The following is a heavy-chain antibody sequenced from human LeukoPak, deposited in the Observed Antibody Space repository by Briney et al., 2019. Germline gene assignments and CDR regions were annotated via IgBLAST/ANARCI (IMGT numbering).Heavy chain of an antibody. CDR3: ATGEPAANLYYFDY. J-gene: IGHJ4*02. Sequence: ASVKVSCKVSGYALTELSMHWVRQAPGKGLEWMGGFDPEDGETIYAQKFQGRVTMTEDTSTDTAYMELSSLRSEDTAVYYCATGEPAANLYYFDYWGPGTLVTVSS. CDR1: GYALTELS. CDR2: FDPEDGET. V-gene: IGHV1-24*01. D-gene: IGHD2-2*01.